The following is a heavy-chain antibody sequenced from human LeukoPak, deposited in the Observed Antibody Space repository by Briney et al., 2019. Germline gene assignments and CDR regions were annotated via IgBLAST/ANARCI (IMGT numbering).Heavy chain of an antibody. V-gene: IGHV1-69*04. D-gene: IGHD3-10*01. J-gene: IGHJ6*02. CDR3: ARESQYYYGSGPYYYGMDV. Sequence: SVKVSCKASGYTFTSYDINWVRQATGQGLEWMGRIIPILGIANYAQKFQGRVTITADKSTSTAYMELSSLRSEDTAVYYCARESQYYYGSGPYYYGMDVWGQGTTVTVSS. CDR2: IIPILGIA. CDR1: GYTFTSYD.